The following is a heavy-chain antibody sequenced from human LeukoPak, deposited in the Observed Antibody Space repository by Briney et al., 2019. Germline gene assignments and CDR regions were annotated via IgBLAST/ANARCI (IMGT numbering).Heavy chain of an antibody. Sequence: PGGSLRLSCAASGFSFSSYTVNWVRQAPGEGLEWVSSIRSSSSYIYYADSLKGRFTISRDNAKNSLYLQMNSLRAEDTAVYYCARDPQGYSSSWFDYWGQGTLVTVSS. CDR3: ARDPQGYSSSWFDY. CDR1: GFSFSSYT. J-gene: IGHJ4*02. V-gene: IGHV3-21*01. D-gene: IGHD6-13*01. CDR2: IRSSSSYI.